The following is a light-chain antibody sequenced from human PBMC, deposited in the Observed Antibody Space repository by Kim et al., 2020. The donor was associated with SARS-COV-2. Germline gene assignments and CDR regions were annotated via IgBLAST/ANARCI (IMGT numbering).Light chain of an antibody. Sequence: PGKTAGITSGGNNIGSKSVHWYQQKPGQAPVLVIYYDSDRPSGIPERFSGSNSGNTATLTISRVEAGDEADYYCQVWDSSSDHVVFGGGTKLTVL. CDR1: NIGSKS. J-gene: IGLJ2*01. CDR3: QVWDSSSDHVV. V-gene: IGLV3-21*04. CDR2: YDS.